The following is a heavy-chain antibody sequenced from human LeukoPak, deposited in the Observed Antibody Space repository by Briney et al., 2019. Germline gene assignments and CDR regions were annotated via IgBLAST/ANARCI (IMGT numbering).Heavy chain of an antibody. CDR1: GGSISSYY. J-gene: IGHJ3*02. CDR3: AATYYYGSGSYNAFDI. CDR2: IYYSGST. Sequence: PSETLSLTCTVSGGSISSYYWSWTRQPPGKGLEWIGYIYYSGSTNYNPSLKSRVTISVDTSKNQFSLKLSSVTAADTAVYYCAATYYYGSGSYNAFDIWGQGTMVTASS. V-gene: IGHV4-59*01. D-gene: IGHD3-10*01.